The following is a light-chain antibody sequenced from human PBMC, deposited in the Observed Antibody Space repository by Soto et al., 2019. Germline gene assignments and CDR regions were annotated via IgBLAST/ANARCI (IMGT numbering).Light chain of an antibody. CDR1: QSVGSN. CDR3: QQRQYWPPIT. CDR2: GAS. J-gene: IGKJ5*01. V-gene: IGKV3D-15*01. Sequence: EKVMTQFPATLSVSPGERATLSCRASQSVGSNLAWYQQKPGQAPRLLIYGASTRATDIPARFSGSGSGTDFTLTISSLEPEDFAIYYCQQRQYWPPITFGQGTRLEIK.